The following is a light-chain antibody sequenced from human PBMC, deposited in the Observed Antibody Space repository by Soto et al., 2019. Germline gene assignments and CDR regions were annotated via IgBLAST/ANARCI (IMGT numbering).Light chain of an antibody. J-gene: IGKJ1*01. V-gene: IGKV3-20*01. CDR1: QTVNANF. CDR2: GVS. CDR3: QQYGSSPR. Sequence: EIVLTQSPGTLSLSPGERATLYCRSSQTVNANFLAWYQQKPGQAPRLLIYGVSNRAPGIPDRFSGSGSGTDFTLTISRLEPEDCAVYYCQQYGSSPRFGQGTKVDIK.